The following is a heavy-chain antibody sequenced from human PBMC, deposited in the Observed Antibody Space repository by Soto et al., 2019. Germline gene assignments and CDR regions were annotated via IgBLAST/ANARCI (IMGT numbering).Heavy chain of an antibody. V-gene: IGHV1-18*01. Sequence: ASVKVSCKASGYTFTSYGISWVRQAPGQGLEWMGWISAYNGNTNYAQKLQGRVTMTTDTSTSTAYMELRSLRSDDTAVYYCARPIGITSSYHHYHNWFDPWGQGTLVTVSS. J-gene: IGHJ5*02. D-gene: IGHD6-6*01. CDR1: GYTFTSYG. CDR3: ARPIGITSSYHHYHNWFDP. CDR2: ISAYNGNT.